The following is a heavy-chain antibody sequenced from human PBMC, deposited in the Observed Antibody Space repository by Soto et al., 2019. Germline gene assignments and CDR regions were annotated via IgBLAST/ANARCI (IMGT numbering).Heavy chain of an antibody. V-gene: IGHV4-59*01. CDR1: GTSISSYY. J-gene: IGHJ4*02. D-gene: IGHD2-8*01. CDR3: ARYNSYAIDY. Sequence: SETLSLTCTVSGTSISSYYWSWIRQPPGKGLEWIANIHYSGTTNYNPSLASRVTLSVDTYKNQFSLKMTSVNAADRAMYFCARYNSYAIDYWGRGTLVTVSS. CDR2: IHYSGTT.